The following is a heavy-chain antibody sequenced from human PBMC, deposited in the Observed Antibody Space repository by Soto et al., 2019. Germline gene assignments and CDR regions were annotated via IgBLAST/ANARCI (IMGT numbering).Heavy chain of an antibody. V-gene: IGHV3-7*03. CDR1: GFTFSSYW. D-gene: IGHD5-12*01. CDR2: IKADGTEK. CDR3: VTAVRGYNANGDL. Sequence: VHLVESGGDLVQPGGSLRLSCVGSGFTFSSYWMGWVRQTPGKGLEWVATIKADGTEKYYVDSVKSRFTFSRDNAKTSVYLEMNSLRAEDTAVYYCVTAVRGYNANGDLWGQGTTVTVSS. J-gene: IGHJ6*02.